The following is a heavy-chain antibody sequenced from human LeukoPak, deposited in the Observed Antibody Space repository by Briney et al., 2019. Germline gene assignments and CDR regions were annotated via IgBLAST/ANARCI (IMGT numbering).Heavy chain of an antibody. J-gene: IGHJ6*03. Sequence: PSETLSLTCTVSGGSISSYYWSWIRQPPGKGLEWIGYIYYSGGTNYNPSLKSRVTISVDTSKNQLSLKLSSVTAADTAVYYCARDCETSAFGWYEENYYYYMDVWGKGTTVTVSS. CDR3: ARDCETSAFGWYEENYYYYMDV. V-gene: IGHV4-59*01. D-gene: IGHD6-19*01. CDR1: GGSISSYY. CDR2: IYYSGGT.